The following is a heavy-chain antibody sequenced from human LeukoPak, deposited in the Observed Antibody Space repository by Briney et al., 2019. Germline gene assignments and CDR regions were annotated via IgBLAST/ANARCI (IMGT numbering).Heavy chain of an antibody. CDR3: ARAFSDPIRGVPYYFDY. CDR1: GGSISSSNW. V-gene: IGHV4-4*02. D-gene: IGHD3-10*01. Sequence: SETLSLTCAVSGGSISSSNWWSWVRQPPGKGLEWIGEIYHSGSTNYNPSLKSRVTISVDKSKNQFSLKLSSVTAADTAVYYCARAFSDPIRGVPYYFDYWGQGTLVTVSS. CDR2: IYHSGST. J-gene: IGHJ4*02.